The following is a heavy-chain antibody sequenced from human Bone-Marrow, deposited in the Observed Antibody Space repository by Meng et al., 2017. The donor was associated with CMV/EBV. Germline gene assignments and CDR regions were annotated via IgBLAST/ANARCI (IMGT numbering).Heavy chain of an antibody. V-gene: IGHV3-30*04. Sequence: GESLKISCAASGFTFSSYAMHWVRQAPGKGLEWMAVISYDGSNKYYADSVKGRFTISRDNSKNTLYLQMNSLRAEDTAVYYCARGFYLYRGGRFITGTTSHGMDVWGQGTTVIVSS. D-gene: IGHD1-7*01. CDR1: GFTFSSYA. J-gene: IGHJ6*02. CDR2: ISYDGSNK. CDR3: ARGFYLYRGGRFITGTTSHGMDV.